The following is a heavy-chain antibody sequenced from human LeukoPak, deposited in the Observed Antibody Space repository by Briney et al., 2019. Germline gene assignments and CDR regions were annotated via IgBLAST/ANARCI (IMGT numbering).Heavy chain of an antibody. J-gene: IGHJ6*02. CDR3: ATEALISPYYYYGMDV. Sequence: ASAKVSCKVSGYTLTELSMHWVRQAPGKGLEWMGGFDPEDGETIYAQKFQGRVTMTEDTSTDTAYMELSSLRSEDTAVYYCATEALISPYYYYGMDVWGQGTTVTVSS. CDR2: FDPEDGET. V-gene: IGHV1-24*01. CDR1: GYTLTELS.